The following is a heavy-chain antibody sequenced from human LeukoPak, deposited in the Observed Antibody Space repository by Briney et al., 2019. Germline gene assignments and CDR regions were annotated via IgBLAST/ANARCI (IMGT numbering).Heavy chain of an antibody. CDR2: INPHSGKT. CDR1: GYPFSNYD. CDR3: ARLRSHYGDYKVDP. V-gene: IGHV1-8*01. J-gene: IGHJ5*02. D-gene: IGHD4-17*01. Sequence: ASVKVSYKTCGYPFSNYDIIWVRQATGQGLEWMGWINPHSGKTGYTQKFQGRVTMPTDTSASTAYMELRRLRSEDTAVYYCARLRSHYGDYKVDPWGQGTLVTVSS.